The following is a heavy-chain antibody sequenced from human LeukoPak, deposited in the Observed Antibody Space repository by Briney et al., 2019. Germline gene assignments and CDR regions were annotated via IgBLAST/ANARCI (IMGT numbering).Heavy chain of an antibody. CDR1: VYTFTSYG. V-gene: IGHV1-18*01. D-gene: IGHD2-15*01. Sequence: EASLKVSCKASVYTFTSYGISWVRQAPGQRLEWMGWISAYNGNTNYAQKLQGRVTMTTDTSTSTAYMELRSLRSDDTAVYYCARADIVVVVAADYCFDYWGQGTLVTVSS. CDR2: ISAYNGNT. CDR3: ARADIVVVVAADYCFDY. J-gene: IGHJ4*02.